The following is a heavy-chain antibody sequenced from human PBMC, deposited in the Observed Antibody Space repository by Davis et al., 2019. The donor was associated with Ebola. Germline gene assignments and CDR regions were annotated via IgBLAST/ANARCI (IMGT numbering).Heavy chain of an antibody. J-gene: IGHJ6*02. Sequence: SETLSLTCAVYGGSFSGYYWSWIRQHPGKGLEWIGYIYYSGSTYYNPSLKSRVTISVDTSKNQFSLKLSSVTAADTAVYYCARVGYCSSTSCLYYYYGMDVWGQGTTVTVSS. V-gene: IGHV4-31*11. CDR3: ARVGYCSSTSCLYYYYGMDV. D-gene: IGHD2-2*01. CDR2: IYYSGST. CDR1: GGSFSGYY.